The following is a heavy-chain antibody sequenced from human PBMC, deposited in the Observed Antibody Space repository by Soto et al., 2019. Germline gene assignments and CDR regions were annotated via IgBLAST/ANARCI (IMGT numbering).Heavy chain of an antibody. J-gene: IGHJ5*02. CDR1: GGSFSGYY. CDR3: ERRWGHWNYGWWLDP. D-gene: IGHD1-7*01. V-gene: IGHV4-34*01. Sequence: PSETLSLTCAVYGGSFSGYYWSWIRQPPGKGLEWIGEINHSGSTNYNPSLKSRVTISVDTSKNQFSLKLSSVTAADTTVYYCERRWGHWNYGWWLDPWGQGPLVTVYS. CDR2: INHSGST.